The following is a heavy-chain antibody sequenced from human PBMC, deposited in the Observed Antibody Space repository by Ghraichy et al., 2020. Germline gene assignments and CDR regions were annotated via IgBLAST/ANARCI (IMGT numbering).Heavy chain of an antibody. V-gene: IGHV1-8*01. J-gene: IGHJ5*02. CDR1: GYTFTSYD. CDR3: ARGGRITIFGVVIIKGADWFDP. CDR2: MNPNSGNT. D-gene: IGHD3-3*01. Sequence: ASVKVSCKASGYTFTSYDINWVRQATGQGLEGMGWMNPNSGNTGYAQKFQGRVTMTRNTSISPAYMELSSLRSEDTAVYYCARGGRITIFGVVIIKGADWFDPWGQGTLVTVSS.